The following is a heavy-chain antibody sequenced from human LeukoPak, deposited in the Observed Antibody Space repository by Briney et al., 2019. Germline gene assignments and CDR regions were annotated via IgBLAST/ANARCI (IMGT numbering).Heavy chain of an antibody. V-gene: IGHV4-30-2*02. Sequence: SQTLSLTCAVSGGSISSGGYSWSWIRQPPGKGLEWIGYIYHSGSTYYNPSLKSRVTISVDRSKNQFSLKLSSVTAADTAVYYCARIKYYYGSGSPPLGMDVWGQGTTVTVSS. D-gene: IGHD3-10*01. CDR3: ARIKYYYGSGSPPLGMDV. J-gene: IGHJ6*02. CDR2: IYHSGST. CDR1: GGSISSGGYS.